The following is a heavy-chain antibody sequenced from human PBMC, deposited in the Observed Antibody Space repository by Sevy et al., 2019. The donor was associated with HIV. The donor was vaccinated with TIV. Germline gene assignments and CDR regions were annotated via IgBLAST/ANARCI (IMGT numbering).Heavy chain of an antibody. V-gene: IGHV3-9*01. CDR1: GFTFDDYA. CDR2: ISWNSGSK. CDR3: AKDSNPTYIEAPPGAAFDF. D-gene: IGHD5-12*01. J-gene: IGHJ3*01. Sequence: GGSLRLSCAASGFTFDDYAMYWVRQAPGKGLEWVSGISWNSGSKVYVDSVKGRFTISRDNAKNSLYLQMNSLRAEDTDFYYCAKDSNPTYIEAPPGAAFDFWGQGTMVTVS.